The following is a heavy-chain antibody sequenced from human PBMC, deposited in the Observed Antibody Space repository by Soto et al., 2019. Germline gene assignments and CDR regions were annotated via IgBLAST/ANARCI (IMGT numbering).Heavy chain of an antibody. CDR2: IYCSGST. CDR3: ARSDCSSTSCHYYFDY. CDR1: GGSISSYY. Sequence: NPSETLSLTCTVSGGSISSYYWSWIRQPPGKGLEWIGYIYCSGSTNYNPSLKSRVTISVDTSKNQFSLQLSSVIAADTAVYYCARSDCSSTSCHYYFDYWGQGTLVTVSS. J-gene: IGHJ4*02. D-gene: IGHD2-2*01. V-gene: IGHV4-59*01.